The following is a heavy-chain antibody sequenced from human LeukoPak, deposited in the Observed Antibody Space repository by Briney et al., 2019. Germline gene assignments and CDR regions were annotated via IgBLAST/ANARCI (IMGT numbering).Heavy chain of an antibody. Sequence: SQTLSLTCAISGDSVSSNSAAWNWIRQSPSRGLEWLGRTYYRSKWYNDYAVSVKSRITINPDTSKNQFSLQLNSVTPEDTAVYYCARAQLMYSSGWYGYYYGMDVWGKGTSVTVSS. V-gene: IGHV6-1*01. CDR3: ARAQLMYSSGWYGYYYGMDV. J-gene: IGHJ6*04. CDR1: GDSVSSNSAA. D-gene: IGHD6-19*01. CDR2: TYYRSKWYN.